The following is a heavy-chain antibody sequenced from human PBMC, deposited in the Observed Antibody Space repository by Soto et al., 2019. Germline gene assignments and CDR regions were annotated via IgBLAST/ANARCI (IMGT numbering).Heavy chain of an antibody. D-gene: IGHD1-26*01. CDR1: GASISSGGYY. CDR3: ARWVGATSFDY. CDR2: IYYSGST. V-gene: IGHV4-31*03. Sequence: QVQLQESGPGLVKPSQTLSLTCTVSGASISSGGYYWSWFGQDPGKGLEWIGYIYYSGSTYYNPSLKSRVTISVDTSKNQFSLKLSSVTAADTAVYYCARWVGATSFDYWGQGTLVTVSS. J-gene: IGHJ4*02.